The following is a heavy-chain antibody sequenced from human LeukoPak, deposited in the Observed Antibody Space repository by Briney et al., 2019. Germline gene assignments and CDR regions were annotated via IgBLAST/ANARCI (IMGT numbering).Heavy chain of an antibody. CDR2: INSDGFSI. D-gene: IGHD4/OR15-4a*01. J-gene: IGHJ6*03. V-gene: IGHV3-74*01. CDR3: TSDYGLYYYYMAL. Sequence: GGSLRLSCAASGFTFSAYWMHWVRQAPGKGLVWVSRINSDGFSITYADSVKGRFTISRDNSKDMLYLQMNDLRAEDTAVYYCTSDYGLYYYYMALWGKGTTVTVS. CDR1: GFTFSAYW.